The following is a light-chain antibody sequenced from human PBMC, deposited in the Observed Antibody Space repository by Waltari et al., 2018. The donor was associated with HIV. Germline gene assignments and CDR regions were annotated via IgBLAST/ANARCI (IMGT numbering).Light chain of an antibody. CDR1: SPNIRAGYD. J-gene: IGLJ3*02. V-gene: IGLV1-40*01. Sequence: QSVLTQPPSASGAPGQRVTISCTGISPNIRAGYDVHWYPQLPGTAPKLLIYGNSNRPSGVPDRFSGSKSGTSASLAITGLQAEDEADYYCQSYDSSLSGWVFGGGTKLTVL. CDR2: GNS. CDR3: QSYDSSLSGWV.